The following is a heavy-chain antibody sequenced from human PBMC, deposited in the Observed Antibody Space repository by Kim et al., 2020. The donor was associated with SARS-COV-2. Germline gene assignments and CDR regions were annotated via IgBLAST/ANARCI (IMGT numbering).Heavy chain of an antibody. CDR2: RTYV. CDR3: ARAAAPDY. D-gene: IGHD2-15*01. J-gene: IGHJ4*02. V-gene: IGHV3-21*01. Sequence: RTYVYNADTRKSRFTISRDNAKSSLYLQMNSLRAEDTAVYYCARAAAPDYWGQGTLVTVSS.